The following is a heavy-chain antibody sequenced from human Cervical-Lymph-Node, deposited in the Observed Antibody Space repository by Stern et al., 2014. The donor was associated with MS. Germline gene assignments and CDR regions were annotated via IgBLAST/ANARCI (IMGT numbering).Heavy chain of an antibody. CDR2: INSDGSSP. V-gene: IGHV3-74*02. CDR3: ARQYQLLYQH. D-gene: IGHD2-2*02. J-gene: IGHJ1*01. Sequence: EVQLVESGGGLVQPGGSLRLSCAASGFTFSSYWMHWVRQAPGKGLVWVSRINSDGSSPSYGDSVKGRFTISRANAKNTLYLQMNSLRAEDTAVYCCARQYQLLYQHWGQGTLVTVSS. CDR1: GFTFSSYW.